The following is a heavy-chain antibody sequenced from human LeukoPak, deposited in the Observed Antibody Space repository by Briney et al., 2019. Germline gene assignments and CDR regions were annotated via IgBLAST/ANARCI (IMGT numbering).Heavy chain of an antibody. V-gene: IGHV3-33*01. CDR2: IWYDGSNK. CDR3: ARRGYGGSIDY. D-gene: IGHD4-23*01. CDR1: GFTFSSYG. Sequence: GGSLRLSCAAPGFTFSSYGMHWVRQAPGKGLEWVVVIWYDGSNKYYADSVKGRFTISRDDSKNTLYLQMNSLRAEDTAVYYCARRGYGGSIDYWGQGTLVTVSS. J-gene: IGHJ4*02.